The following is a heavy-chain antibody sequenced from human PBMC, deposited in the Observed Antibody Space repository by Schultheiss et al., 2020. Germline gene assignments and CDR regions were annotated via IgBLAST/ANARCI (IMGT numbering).Heavy chain of an antibody. D-gene: IGHD1-26*01. J-gene: IGHJ3*02. CDR1: GYSFTSYW. Sequence: GESLKISCKGSGYSFTSYWIGWVRQMPGKGLEWMGIIYPGDSDTRYSPSFQGQVTISADKSISTAYLQWSSLKASDTAMYYCARPPSYSGSYLVGAFDIWGQGTMVTVSS. V-gene: IGHV5-51*01. CDR2: IYPGDSDT. CDR3: ARPPSYSGSYLVGAFDI.